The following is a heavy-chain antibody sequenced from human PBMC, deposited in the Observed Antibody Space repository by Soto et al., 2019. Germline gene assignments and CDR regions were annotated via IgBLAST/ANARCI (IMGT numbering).Heavy chain of an antibody. CDR2: IYYSGST. D-gene: IGHD2-15*01. V-gene: IGHV4-59*01. CDR1: GGSISSYY. J-gene: IGHJ4*02. Sequence: SSETLSLTCTVSGGSISSYYWSWIRQPPGKGLEWIGYIYYSGSTNYNPSLKSRVTISVDTSKNQFSLKLSSVTAADTAVYYCARDVRVVAAMHYFDYWGQGTLVTVSS. CDR3: ARDVRVVAAMHYFDY.